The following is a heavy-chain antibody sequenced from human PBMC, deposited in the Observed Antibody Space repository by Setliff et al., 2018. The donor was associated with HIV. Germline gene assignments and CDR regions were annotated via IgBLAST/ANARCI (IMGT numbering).Heavy chain of an antibody. CDR3: ARPHSGRGGGAYFDP. D-gene: IGHD6-19*01. J-gene: IGHJ5*02. V-gene: IGHV4-39*01. CDR2: ILDGRVT. CDR1: GDSITSGHFY. Sequence: SETRSLTCTVSGDSITSGHFYWGWIRQAPGKGLEWIGNILDGRVTFFNPSLRGRVTISVDASKNQVSLNLRSVTAADSAVYHCARPHSGRGGGAYFDPWGQGILVTVSS.